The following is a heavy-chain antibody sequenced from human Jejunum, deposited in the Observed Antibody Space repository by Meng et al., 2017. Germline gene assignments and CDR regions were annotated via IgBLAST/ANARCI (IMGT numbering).Heavy chain of an antibody. J-gene: IGHJ6*02. CDR2: IKQDGSET. Sequence: EALKISCEASVFTLSSYWMTWVRLAPGKGLEWVGNIKQDGSETYYGDSGEGRFTIYRDNAKNSLYLQMNSLRAEDTAVYYCMRRVRTTGHYYYGLDVWGQGTTVTVSS. CDR3: MRRVRTTGHYYYGLDV. CDR1: VFTLSSYW. V-gene: IGHV3-7*01. D-gene: IGHD2/OR15-2a*01.